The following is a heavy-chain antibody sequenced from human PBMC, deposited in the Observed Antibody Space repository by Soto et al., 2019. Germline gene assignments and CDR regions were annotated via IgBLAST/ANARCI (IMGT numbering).Heavy chain of an antibody. J-gene: IGHJ3*02. CDR3: ATMVRGGKYAAFDI. Sequence: QVQLVQSGAEVKKPGASVKVSCKASGYTFSSYYMHWVRQAPGQGLEWMGIINPSGGSTRYAQKCQGRVTMTRDTSTSTVYMELRSLRSEDTAVYYCATMVRGGKYAAFDIWGQGTMVTVSS. CDR2: INPSGGST. V-gene: IGHV1-46*03. CDR1: GYTFSSYY. D-gene: IGHD3-10*01.